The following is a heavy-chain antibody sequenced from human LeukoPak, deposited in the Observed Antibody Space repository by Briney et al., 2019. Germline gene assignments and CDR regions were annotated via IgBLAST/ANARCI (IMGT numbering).Heavy chain of an antibody. Sequence: PGGSLRLSCAASRFTFNDYGMSWVRQAPGKGLEWVSGINWNGGSTGYADSVKGRFTISRDNAKNSLYLQMNSLRAEDMALYYCAKGEKWELREGIAYWGQGTLVTVSS. J-gene: IGHJ4*02. CDR3: AKGEKWELREGIAY. D-gene: IGHD1-26*01. CDR2: INWNGGST. V-gene: IGHV3-20*04. CDR1: RFTFNDYG.